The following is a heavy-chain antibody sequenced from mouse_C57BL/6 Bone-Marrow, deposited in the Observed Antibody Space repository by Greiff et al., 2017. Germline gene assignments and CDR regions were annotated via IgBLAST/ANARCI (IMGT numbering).Heavy chain of an antibody. D-gene: IGHD2-3*01. V-gene: IGHV14-4*01. CDR3: SSFDGNYFDF. CDR2: IDPEIGDT. Sequence: EVKLQHSGAELVRPGASVKLSCTASGFNIKDDYIHWVKQRPEQGLEWIGWIDPEIGDTEYASKFQGKATITSDTSSNTAYLQLSSLTSEATAVYYCSSFDGNYFDFWGQGTPLTVAS. CDR1: GFNIKDDY. J-gene: IGHJ2*01.